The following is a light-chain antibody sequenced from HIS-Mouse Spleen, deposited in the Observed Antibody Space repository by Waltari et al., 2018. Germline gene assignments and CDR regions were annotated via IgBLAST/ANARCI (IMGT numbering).Light chain of an antibody. J-gene: IGLJ2*01. CDR1: KLGDKY. CDR3: QAWDSSTANVV. CDR2: QDS. V-gene: IGLV3-1*01. Sequence: SYELTQPPSVSVSPGQTASITCSGDKLGDKYACWYQQKPGQSPVRVIYQDSKRPSGIPDRFSGSNSGNTATLTISRTQAMDEADYYCQAWDSSTANVVFGGGTKLTVL.